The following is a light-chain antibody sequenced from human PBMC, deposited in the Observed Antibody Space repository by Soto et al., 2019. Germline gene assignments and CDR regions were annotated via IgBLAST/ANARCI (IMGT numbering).Light chain of an antibody. V-gene: IGKV1-6*01. CDR3: LLDFRYFWA. CDR2: AAS. Sequence: AIQLTQSPSSLYASVGDRVTITCRASQAIRTALGWYQQKPGKVPKLLIYAASILQSGGPSRFSGRGSGTDFTLTISSLQPEDFATYYCLLDFRYFWAFGQGTKVEIK. CDR1: QAIRTA. J-gene: IGKJ1*01.